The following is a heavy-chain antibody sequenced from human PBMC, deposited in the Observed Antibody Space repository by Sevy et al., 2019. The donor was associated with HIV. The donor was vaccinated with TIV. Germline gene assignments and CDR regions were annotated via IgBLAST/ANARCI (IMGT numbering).Heavy chain of an antibody. CDR1: GGSISSSNW. V-gene: IGHV4-4*02. J-gene: IGHJ4*02. CDR2: IYHSGST. D-gene: IGHD6-19*01. Sequence: SETLFLTCAVSGGSISSSNWWSWVRQPPGKGLEWIGEIYHSGSTNYNPSLKSRVTISVDKSKNQFSVKLTSVTAADTAVYYCARGRLGIAVAGVFDYWGQGTLVTVSS. CDR3: ARGRLGIAVAGVFDY.